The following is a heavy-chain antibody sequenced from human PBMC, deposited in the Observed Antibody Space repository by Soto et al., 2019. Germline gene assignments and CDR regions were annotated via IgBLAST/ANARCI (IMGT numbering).Heavy chain of an antibody. Sequence: SLTLWCEPSGFTGGSYRIRWAPQTPGKSLEWVAVIWYDGNKTYYADSVKGRFTISRDNSKNTLYLQMGSLTAEDTAVYYCARDRDYFDTSGYYYYFDYWGHGTLVTAYS. CDR1: GFTGGSYR. J-gene: IGHJ4*01. CDR2: IWYDGNKT. D-gene: IGHD3-22*01. CDR3: ARDRDYFDTSGYYYYFDY. V-gene: IGHV3-33*01.